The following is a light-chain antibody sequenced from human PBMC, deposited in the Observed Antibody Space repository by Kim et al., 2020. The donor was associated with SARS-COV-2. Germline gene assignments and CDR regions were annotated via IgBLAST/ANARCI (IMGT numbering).Light chain of an antibody. V-gene: IGLV2-14*03. CDR3: SSYTSSSTLGV. Sequence: QSLTISRNGTSSDVCGYNYVSWYQQHPGTAPKLMIYDVSNRPSGVSNLFSGSKSGNTASLTISGLQAEDEADYYCSSYTSSSTLGVFGTGTKVTVL. CDR1: SSDVCGYNY. J-gene: IGLJ1*01. CDR2: DVS.